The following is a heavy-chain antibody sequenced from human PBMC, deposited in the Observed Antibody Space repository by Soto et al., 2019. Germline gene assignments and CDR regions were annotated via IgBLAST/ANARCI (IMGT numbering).Heavy chain of an antibody. CDR1: GFTFSSSD. Sequence: EVQLVESGGGLVQPGESLRLSCAASGFTFSSSDMHWVHQAPGKGLEWVSAIGTIDDTYYPGSVKGRFTISRENAKNSLYLQMNSLTAGDTAVYYWVREGRSGACNDWYFDLWGRGTLVTVSS. V-gene: IGHV3-13*01. D-gene: IGHD2-21*02. CDR2: IGTIDDT. CDR3: VREGRSGACNDWYFDL. J-gene: IGHJ2*01.